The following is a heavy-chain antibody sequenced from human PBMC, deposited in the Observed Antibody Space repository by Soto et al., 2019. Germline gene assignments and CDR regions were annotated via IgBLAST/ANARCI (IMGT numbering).Heavy chain of an antibody. D-gene: IGHD1-26*01. CDR1: GGSISSYY. J-gene: IGHJ6*02. V-gene: IGHV4-4*07. Sequence: PSETLSLTCTVSGGSISSYYWSWIRQPAGKGLEWIGRIYTSGSTNYNPSLKSRVTMSVDTSKNQFSLKLSSVTAADTAVYYCAGGIVGATPPYYYYYGMDVWGQGTTVTVSS. CDR3: AGGIVGATPPYYYYYGMDV. CDR2: IYTSGST.